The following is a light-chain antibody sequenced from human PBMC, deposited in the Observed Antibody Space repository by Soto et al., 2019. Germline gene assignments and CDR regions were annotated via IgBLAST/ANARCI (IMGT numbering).Light chain of an antibody. CDR1: QGISSY. V-gene: IGKV1-9*01. CDR2: DAS. CDR3: QQVNVYPST. J-gene: IGKJ4*01. Sequence: IQLTQSPSSLSASVGDRVTITCRASQGISSYLGWYQQKPGKAPNLLIYDASTLHSGVPSRFSGGGSGTDFTLTISTLQPEDFATCYCQQVNVYPSTFGGGTKVAIK.